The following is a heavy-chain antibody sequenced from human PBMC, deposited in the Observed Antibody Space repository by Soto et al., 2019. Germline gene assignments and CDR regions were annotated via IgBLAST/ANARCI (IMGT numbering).Heavy chain of an antibody. CDR2: IKQDGSEK. V-gene: IGHV3-7*01. CDR3: ARVGRYY. Sequence: XXSLRLSCAASGFTFSSYWMSWVPQAPGRGLEWVANIKQDGSEKYYVDSVKGRFTISRDNAKNSLYMQMNSLRAEDTAVYYCARVGRYYWGQGTLVTAPQ. CDR1: GFTFSSYW. J-gene: IGHJ4*02.